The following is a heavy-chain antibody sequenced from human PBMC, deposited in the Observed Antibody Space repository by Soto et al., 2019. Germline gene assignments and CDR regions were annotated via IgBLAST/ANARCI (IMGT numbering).Heavy chain of an antibody. V-gene: IGHV1-69*01. CDR1: GGPFSSYA. D-gene: IGHD6-13*01. CDR2: IIPIFGTA. CDR3: ARDYGSSWYSFDY. J-gene: IGHJ4*02. Sequence: QVELVQSGADVKKPGSSGNVSCKASGGPFSSYAISWVRQARGQGHELMGGIIPIFGTANYAQKCQGRVTITADESTSTAYMELSSLRSEDTAVYYCARDYGSSWYSFDYWGQGTLVTVSS.